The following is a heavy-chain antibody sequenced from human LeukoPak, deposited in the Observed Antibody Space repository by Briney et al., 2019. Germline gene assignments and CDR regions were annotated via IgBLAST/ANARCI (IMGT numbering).Heavy chain of an antibody. CDR1: GFTFSSNS. D-gene: IGHD3-22*01. CDR3: ARDRGRYYDSRGFYWGYYFDS. V-gene: IGHV3-21*01. CDR2: ISSSSSYI. J-gene: IGHJ4*02. Sequence: GGSLRLSCAASGFTFSSNSMNWVRQAPGKGLEWVSSISSSSSYIYYADSVKGRFTISRDNAKNSLYLQMNSLRAEDTAVYYCARDRGRYYDSRGFYWGYYFDSWGQGILVTVST.